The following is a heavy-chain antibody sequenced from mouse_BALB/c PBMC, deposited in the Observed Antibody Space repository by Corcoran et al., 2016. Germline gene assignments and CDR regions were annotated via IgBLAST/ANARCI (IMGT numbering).Heavy chain of an antibody. CDR3: ASLLPFAY. V-gene: IGHV1S135*01. CDR1: GYSFTSYY. D-gene: IGHD2-10*01. CDR2: IDPFNGGT. J-gene: IGHJ3*01. Sequence: EIQLQQSGPELKKPGASVKISCKASGYSFTSYYMHWVKQSHGKSLEWIGYIDPFNGGTSYNQKFKGKATLTVDKSSSTAYMHLSSLTSEDSAVYYCASLLPFAYWGQGTLVTVSA.